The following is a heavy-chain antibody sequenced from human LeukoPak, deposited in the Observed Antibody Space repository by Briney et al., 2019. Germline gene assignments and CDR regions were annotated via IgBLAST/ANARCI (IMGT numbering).Heavy chain of an antibody. V-gene: IGHV3-21*01. CDR2: ISSSSSYI. CDR3: ASDYYGSGSYYTDALDI. Sequence: PGGSLRLSCAASGFTFSSYSMNWVRQAPGKGLEWVSSISSSSSYIYYADSVKGRFTISRDNAKNSLYLQMNSLRAEDTAVYYCASDYYGSGSYYTDALDIWGQGTMVTVSS. CDR1: GFTFSSYS. J-gene: IGHJ3*02. D-gene: IGHD3-10*01.